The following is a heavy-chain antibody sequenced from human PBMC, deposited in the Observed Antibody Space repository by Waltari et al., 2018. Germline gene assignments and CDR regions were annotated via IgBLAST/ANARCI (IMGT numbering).Heavy chain of an antibody. CDR1: GFTFSSYS. V-gene: IGHV3-21*01. Sequence: EVQLVESGGGLVKPGGSLRLSCAASGFTFSSYSMNWVRQAPGKGLEWVSSISSSSSYIYYADSVKGRFTISRDNAKNSLYLQMNSLRAEDTAVYYCARPPLAHYGMDVWGQGTTVTVSS. J-gene: IGHJ6*02. D-gene: IGHD5-12*01. CDR2: ISSSSSYI. CDR3: ARPPLAHYGMDV.